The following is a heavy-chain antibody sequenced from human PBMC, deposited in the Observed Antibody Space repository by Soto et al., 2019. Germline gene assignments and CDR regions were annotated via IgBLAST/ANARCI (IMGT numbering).Heavy chain of an antibody. CDR1: GFTFSSYW. CDR3: ARDKGRIAVAGTLDY. J-gene: IGHJ4*02. D-gene: IGHD6-19*01. Sequence: GGSLRLSCAASGFTFSSYWMSWVRQAPGKGLEWGANIKQDGSEKYYVDSVKGRFTISRDNAKNSLYLQMNSLRAEDTAVYYCARDKGRIAVAGTLDYWGQGTLVTVSS. CDR2: IKQDGSEK. V-gene: IGHV3-7*03.